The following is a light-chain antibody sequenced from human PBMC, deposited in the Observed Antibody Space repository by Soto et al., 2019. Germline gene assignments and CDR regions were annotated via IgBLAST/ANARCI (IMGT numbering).Light chain of an antibody. J-gene: IGLJ3*02. Sequence: QSALTQPASVSGSPGQSITVSCTGTSSDVGGYDYVSWYQHHPGKAPKLMIYEVINRPSGVSNRFSGSKSGNTASLTISGLQGEDEAYYYCSSYTISSTWVFGGGTKLTVL. CDR1: SSDVGGYDY. V-gene: IGLV2-14*01. CDR3: SSYTISSTWV. CDR2: EVI.